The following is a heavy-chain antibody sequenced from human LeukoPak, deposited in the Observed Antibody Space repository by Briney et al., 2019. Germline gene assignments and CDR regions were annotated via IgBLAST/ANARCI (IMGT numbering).Heavy chain of an antibody. V-gene: IGHV4-59*01. Sequence: PSETLSLTCTVSGGSISSYYWSWIRQPPGKGLEWIGYIYYSGSTNYNPSLKSRVTISVDTSKNQFSLKLSSVTAADTAVYYCARVGYQPLAGYFDLWGRGTLVTVSS. D-gene: IGHD2-2*01. CDR2: IYYSGST. CDR3: ARVGYQPLAGYFDL. CDR1: GGSISSYY. J-gene: IGHJ2*01.